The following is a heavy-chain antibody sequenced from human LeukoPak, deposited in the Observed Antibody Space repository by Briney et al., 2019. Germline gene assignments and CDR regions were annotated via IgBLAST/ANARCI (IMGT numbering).Heavy chain of an antibody. CDR2: ISSSSSYI. CDR1: GFTFSSYS. D-gene: IGHD3-3*01. Sequence: GGPLRLSCAASGFTFSSYSMNWVRQAPRKGLEWVSSISSSSSYIYYADSVKGRFTISRDNAKNSLYLQMNSLRAEDTAVYYCARDSQRITIFGVVRYFDYWGQGTLVTVSS. J-gene: IGHJ4*02. V-gene: IGHV3-21*01. CDR3: ARDSQRITIFGVVRYFDY.